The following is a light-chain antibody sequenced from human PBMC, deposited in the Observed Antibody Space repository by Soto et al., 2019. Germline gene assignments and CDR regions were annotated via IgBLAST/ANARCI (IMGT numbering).Light chain of an antibody. CDR3: QQYNSYPET. CDR2: GAS. CDR1: QSISTN. Sequence: EILMTQSPATLSVSPGEGVTLSCRASQSISTNLAWYHQKPGQAPRLLIYGASTRATGIPARFSGSGSGTEFTLTISSLQPDDFATYYCQQYNSYPETFGQGTKV. V-gene: IGKV3-15*01. J-gene: IGKJ1*01.